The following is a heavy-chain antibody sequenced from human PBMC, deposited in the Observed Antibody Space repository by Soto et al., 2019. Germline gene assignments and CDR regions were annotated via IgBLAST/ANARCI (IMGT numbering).Heavy chain of an antibody. CDR1: GGSISSSSYY. Sequence: QLQLQESGPGLVKPSETLSLTCTVSGGSISSSSYYWGWIRQPPGKGLEWIGSIYYSGSTYYNPSLKSRVTISVDTSKNQFSLKLSSVTAADTAVYYCARHRRGQTPGLPSYYFDYWGQGTLVTVSS. D-gene: IGHD5-18*01. V-gene: IGHV4-39*01. J-gene: IGHJ4*02. CDR2: IYYSGST. CDR3: ARHRRGQTPGLPSYYFDY.